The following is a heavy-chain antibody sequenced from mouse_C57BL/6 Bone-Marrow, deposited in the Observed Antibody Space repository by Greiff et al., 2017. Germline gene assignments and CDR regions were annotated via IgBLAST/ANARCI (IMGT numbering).Heavy chain of an antibody. Sequence: VQLQQPGAELVKPGASVKLSCKASGYTFTSYWMHWVQQRPGRGLEWIGRIDPNSGGTKYTAKFKSKATLTVDKPASTAYKQLSNLTSEDSAVYYCARNKIPIGLRYFDYWGQGTTLTVSS. D-gene: IGHD3-1*01. CDR3: ARNKIPIGLRYFDY. J-gene: IGHJ2*01. V-gene: IGHV1-72*01. CDR1: GYTFTSYW. CDR2: IDPNSGGT.